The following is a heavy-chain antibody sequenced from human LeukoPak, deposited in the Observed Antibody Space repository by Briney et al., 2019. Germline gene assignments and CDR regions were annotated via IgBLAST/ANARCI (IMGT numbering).Heavy chain of an antibody. CDR2: ISWNSGSI. CDR1: GFTFDDYA. CDR3: AKAYGSGIFYGMDV. Sequence: GGSLRLSCAASGFTFDDYAMHWVRQAPGRGLEWVSGISWNSGSIGYADSVKGRFTISRDNAKNSLYLQMNSLRAEDTALYYCAKAYGSGIFYGMDVWGQGTTVTVSS. J-gene: IGHJ6*02. D-gene: IGHD3-10*01. V-gene: IGHV3-9*01.